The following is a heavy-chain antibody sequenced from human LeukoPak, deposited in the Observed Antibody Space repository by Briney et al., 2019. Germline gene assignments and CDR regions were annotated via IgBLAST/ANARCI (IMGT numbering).Heavy chain of an antibody. CDR3: ARVFSPYGSGSYSD. Sequence: ASVKVSCKASGYTFTSYGISWVRQAPGQGLEWMGWISAYNGNTNYAQTLQGRVTMTTDTSTSTAYMELRSLRSDDTAVYYCARVFSPYGSGSYSDWGQGTLVTVSS. V-gene: IGHV1-18*04. J-gene: IGHJ4*02. CDR1: GYTFTSYG. D-gene: IGHD3-10*01. CDR2: ISAYNGNT.